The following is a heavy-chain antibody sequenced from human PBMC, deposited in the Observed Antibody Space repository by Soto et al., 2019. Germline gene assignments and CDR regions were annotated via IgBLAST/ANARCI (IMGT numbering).Heavy chain of an antibody. J-gene: IGHJ4*02. CDR2: ISYDGSNK. CDR1: GFTFSSYG. V-gene: IGHV3-30*18. D-gene: IGHD4-4*01. Sequence: GGSQRLSCAASGFTFSSYGMHWVRQAPGKGLEWVAVISYDGSNKYYADSAKGRFTISRDNSKNTLYLQMNSLRAEDTAVYYCAKDYTDYTYSFDYWGQGTLVTVSS. CDR3: AKDYTDYTYSFDY.